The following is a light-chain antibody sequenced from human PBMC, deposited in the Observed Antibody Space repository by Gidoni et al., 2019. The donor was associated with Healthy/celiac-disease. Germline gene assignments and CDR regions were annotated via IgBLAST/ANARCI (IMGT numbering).Light chain of an antibody. CDR1: QYISNY. CDR2: DAS. CDR3: QQYDNHPFT. V-gene: IGKV1-33*01. Sequence: IRLTQYPSSLSASVGDRVTITCQSSQYISNYLNWYQQKPGKAPKLLIYDASNLETGVPSRFSGSGSGTDFTFTISSLQPEDIATYYCQQYDNHPFTFGPGTKVDIK. J-gene: IGKJ3*01.